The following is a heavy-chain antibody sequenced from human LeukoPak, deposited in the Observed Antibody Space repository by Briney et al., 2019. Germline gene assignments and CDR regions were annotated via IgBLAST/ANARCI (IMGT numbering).Heavy chain of an antibody. Sequence: SQTLSLTCTVSGGSISSGDYYWSWIRQPPGKGLEGIGYVYYSGSTYYNPSRKSRVTRSVDTSKNQFSLKLSYVTASDTAGVYLAREGGGSSSWRPHWGQGTLVTVSS. CDR2: VYYSGST. CDR3: AREGGGSSSWRPH. J-gene: IGHJ1*01. CDR1: GGSISSGDYY. D-gene: IGHD6-13*01. V-gene: IGHV4-30-4*08.